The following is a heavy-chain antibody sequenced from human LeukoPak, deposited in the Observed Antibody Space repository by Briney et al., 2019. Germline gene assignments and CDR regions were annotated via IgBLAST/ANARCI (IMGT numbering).Heavy chain of an antibody. CDR2: TRHDGSND. CDR1: GFTFNTYG. J-gene: IGHJ4*02. CDR3: ARSYYYDSSGTPDY. V-gene: IGHV3-30*02. D-gene: IGHD3-22*01. Sequence: PGGSLRLSCAASGFTFNTYGMHWVRQAPGKGLEWMAFTRHDGSNDYYTDSVKGRFTISRDNSKNTLYLQMNSLRAEDTAVYYCARSYYYDSSGTPDYWGQGTLVTVSS.